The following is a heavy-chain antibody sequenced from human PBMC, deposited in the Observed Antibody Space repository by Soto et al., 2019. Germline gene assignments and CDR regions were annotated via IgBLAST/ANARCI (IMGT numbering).Heavy chain of an antibody. CDR2: ISYDGSNK. Sequence: GESLKISCAASGFTFSSYAMHWVRQAPGKGLEWVAVISYDGSNKYYADSGKGRFTISRDNSKNTLYLQMNSLRAEDTVVYYCARAKARLTYSDFWSGYYTGGADYWGQGTLVTVSS. D-gene: IGHD3-3*01. J-gene: IGHJ4*02. CDR3: ARAKARLTYSDFWSGYYTGGADY. CDR1: GFTFSSYA. V-gene: IGHV3-30-3*01.